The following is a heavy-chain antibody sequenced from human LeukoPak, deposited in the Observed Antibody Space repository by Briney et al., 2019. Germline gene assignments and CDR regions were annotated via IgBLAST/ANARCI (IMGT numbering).Heavy chain of an antibody. D-gene: IGHD6-6*01. CDR1: GFTFSSYG. CDR3: TRTYSSSSPFDY. V-gene: IGHV3-30*19. Sequence: GGSLRLSCAASGFTFSSYGMHWVRQAPGKGLEWVALISYDGSNKYYADSVRGRFTISRDNSNHTLYLQMNSLRAEDTAVYCCTRTYSSSSPFDYWGQGTLVTVSS. J-gene: IGHJ4*02. CDR2: ISYDGSNK.